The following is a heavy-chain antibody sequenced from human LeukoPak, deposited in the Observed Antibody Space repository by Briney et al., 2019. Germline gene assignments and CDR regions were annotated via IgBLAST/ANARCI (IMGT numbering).Heavy chain of an antibody. Sequence: GGSLRLSCAASGFTFSSYGMSWVRQAPGKGLEWVSAISGSGGSTYYADSVKGRFTISRDNSKNTLYLQMNGLRAEDTAVYYCAKRIQSAMATGYWGQGTLVTVSS. J-gene: IGHJ4*02. V-gene: IGHV3-23*01. D-gene: IGHD5-18*01. CDR2: ISGSGGST. CDR3: AKRIQSAMATGY. CDR1: GFTFSSYG.